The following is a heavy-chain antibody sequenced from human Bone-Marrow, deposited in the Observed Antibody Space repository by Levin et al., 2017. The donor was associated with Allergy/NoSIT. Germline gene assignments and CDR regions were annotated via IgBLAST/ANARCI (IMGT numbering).Heavy chain of an antibody. J-gene: IGHJ4*02. D-gene: IGHD5-18*01. CDR2: ISYDGSNK. CDR1: GFTFSSYA. Sequence: GGSLRLSCAASGFTFSSYAMHWVRQAPGKGLEWVAVISYDGSNKYYADSVKGRFTISRDNSKNTLYLQMNSLRAEDTAVYYCARGRGYSYGDPLDYWGQGTLVTVSS. CDR3: ARGRGYSYGDPLDY. V-gene: IGHV3-30*04.